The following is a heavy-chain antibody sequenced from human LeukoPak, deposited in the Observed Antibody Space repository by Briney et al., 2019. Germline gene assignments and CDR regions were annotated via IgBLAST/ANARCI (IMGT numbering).Heavy chain of an antibody. Sequence: ASVKVSCKASGYTFTNYYMHWVRQAPGQGLEWMGIINPSGGSTSYAQKFQGRVTMTRDTSTSTVYMELSSLRSEDTAVYYCARAELYYDFWSGYYFEPLNNWFDPWGQGTLVTVSS. CDR1: GYTFTNYY. V-gene: IGHV1-46*03. D-gene: IGHD3-3*01. CDR3: ARAELYYDFWSGYYFEPLNNWFDP. CDR2: INPSGGST. J-gene: IGHJ5*02.